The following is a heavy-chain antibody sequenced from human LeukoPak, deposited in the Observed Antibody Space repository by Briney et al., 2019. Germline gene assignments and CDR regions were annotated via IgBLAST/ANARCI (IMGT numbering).Heavy chain of an antibody. J-gene: IGHJ6*02. CDR3: ARDRETTPAYYYYGMDV. CDR1: GFTFSSYA. D-gene: IGHD4-11*01. V-gene: IGHV3-30-3*01. Sequence: GGSLRLSCAASGFTFSSYAMHWVRQAPGKGLERVAVISYDGSNKYYADSVKGRFTISRDNSKNTLYLQMNSLRAEDTAVYYCARDRETTPAYYYYGMDVWGQGTTVTVSS. CDR2: ISYDGSNK.